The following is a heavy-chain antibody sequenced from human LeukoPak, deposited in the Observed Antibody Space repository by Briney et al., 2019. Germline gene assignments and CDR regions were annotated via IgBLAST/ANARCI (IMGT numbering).Heavy chain of an antibody. J-gene: IGHJ4*02. CDR2: MNPNSGGT. CDR1: AYTFTNSD. D-gene: IGHD3-3*01. CDR3: ARGGLEWLLFLFDF. V-gene: IGHV1-2*02. Sequence: ASVKVSCKASAYTFTNSDINWVRQATGQGLEWMGWMNPNSGGTNYAQKFQGRVTMTRDTSISTAYMELTRLRSDDTAVYYCARGGLEWLLFLFDFWGQGTLVTVSS.